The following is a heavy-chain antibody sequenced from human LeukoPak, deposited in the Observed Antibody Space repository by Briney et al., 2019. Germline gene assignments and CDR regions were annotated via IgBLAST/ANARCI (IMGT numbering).Heavy chain of an antibody. J-gene: IGHJ4*02. D-gene: IGHD3-16*01. CDR1: GFTFSSYG. CDR2: IKSKTDGGTT. CDR3: AKGLDYHLEY. Sequence: PGGSLRLSCAASGFTFSSYGMRWVRQAPGKGLEWVGRIKSKTDGGTTDYAAPVKGRFTISRDDSKNTLYLQMNSLRAEDTAVYYCAKGLDYHLEYWGQGTLVTVPS. V-gene: IGHV3-15*01.